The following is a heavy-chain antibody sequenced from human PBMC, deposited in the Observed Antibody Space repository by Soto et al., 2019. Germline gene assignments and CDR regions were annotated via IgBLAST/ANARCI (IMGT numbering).Heavy chain of an antibody. V-gene: IGHV3-23*01. CDR1: GFTFSSYA. D-gene: IGHD3-22*01. J-gene: IGHJ6*02. CDR2: ISGSGGST. Sequence: EVQLLESGGGLVQPGGSLRLSCAASGFTFSSYAMSWVRQAPGKGLEWVSAISGSGGSTYYADSVKGRFTISRDNSKNPLYLQRNSLRAEDTAVYYCAATRGYTYYSGMDVWGQGTTVTVSS. CDR3: AATRGYTYYSGMDV.